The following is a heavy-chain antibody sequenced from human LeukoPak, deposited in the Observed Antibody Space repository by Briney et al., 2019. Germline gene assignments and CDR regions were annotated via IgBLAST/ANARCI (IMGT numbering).Heavy chain of an antibody. V-gene: IGHV3-30-3*02. CDR1: GFTFSSYA. CDR3: AQEWEQLLPLDY. Sequence: GRSLRLSCAASGFTFSSYAMHWVRQAPGKGLEWVAVISYDGSNKYYADSVKGRFTISRDNSKNTLYLQMNSLRAEDTAVYCCAQEWEQLLPLDYWGQGTLVTVSS. D-gene: IGHD1-26*01. J-gene: IGHJ4*02. CDR2: ISYDGSNK.